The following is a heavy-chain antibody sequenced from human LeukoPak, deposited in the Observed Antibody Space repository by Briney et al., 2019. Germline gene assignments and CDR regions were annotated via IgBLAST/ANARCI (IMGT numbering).Heavy chain of an antibody. Sequence: ASVKVSCKASGYTFTGYYMHWVRQAPGQGLEWMGWINPNSGGTNYAQKFQGRVTMTRDTPISTAYMELSRLRSDDTAVYYCARDPYEVGVDFDYWGQGTLVTVSS. J-gene: IGHJ4*02. D-gene: IGHD1-26*01. CDR2: INPNSGGT. CDR1: GYTFTGYY. V-gene: IGHV1-2*02. CDR3: ARDPYEVGVDFDY.